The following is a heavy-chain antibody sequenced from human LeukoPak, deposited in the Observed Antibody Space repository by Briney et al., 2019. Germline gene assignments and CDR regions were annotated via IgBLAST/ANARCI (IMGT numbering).Heavy chain of an antibody. CDR2: IRYDGSNK. Sequence: GGSLRLSCAASGFTFSSYGMHWVRQAPGKGLEWVAFIRYDGSNKYYADSVKGRFTISRDNSKNTLYLQMNSLRTEDTSVYYCARGAHKRDDYGGFFDYWGQGTLVTVSS. V-gene: IGHV3-30*02. D-gene: IGHD4-17*01. CDR3: ARGAHKRDDYGGFFDY. CDR1: GFTFSSYG. J-gene: IGHJ4*02.